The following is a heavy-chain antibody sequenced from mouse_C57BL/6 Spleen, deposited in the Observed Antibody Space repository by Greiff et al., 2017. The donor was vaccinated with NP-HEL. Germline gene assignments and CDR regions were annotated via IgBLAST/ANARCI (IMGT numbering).Heavy chain of an antibody. CDR1: GYTFTSYW. D-gene: IGHD4-1*01. J-gene: IGHJ2*01. V-gene: IGHV1-69*01. CDR3: ARRINWVPFDY. Sequence: QVQLQQPGAELVMPGASVKLSCKASGYTFTSYWMHWVKQRPGQGLEWIGEIDPSDSYTNYNQKFKGKSTLTVDKSSSTAYMQLSSLTSEDSAVYYCARRINWVPFDYWGQGTTLTVSS. CDR2: IDPSDSYT.